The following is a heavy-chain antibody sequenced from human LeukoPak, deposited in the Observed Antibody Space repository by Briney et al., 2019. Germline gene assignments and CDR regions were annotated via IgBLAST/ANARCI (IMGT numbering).Heavy chain of an antibody. CDR1: GGSISSSSYY. D-gene: IGHD2-15*01. J-gene: IGHJ4*02. CDR2: IYYSGST. V-gene: IGHV4-39*07. CDR3: ATVHCSGGSCYSSVPY. Sequence: SETLSLTCTVSGGSISSSSYYWGWIRQPPGKGLGWIGSIYYSGSTYYNPSLKSRVTISVDTSKNQFSLKQSSVTAADTAVYYCATVHCSGGSCYSSVPYWGQGTLVTVSS.